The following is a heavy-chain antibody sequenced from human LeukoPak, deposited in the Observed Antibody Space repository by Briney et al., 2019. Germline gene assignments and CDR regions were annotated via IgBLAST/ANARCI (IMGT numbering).Heavy chain of an antibody. J-gene: IGHJ4*02. V-gene: IGHV3-66*01. CDR3: VGSSAQYYFDY. CDR1: GFTVSSNY. Sequence: GGSLRLSCAASGFTVSSNYMSWVRQAPGKGLEWVSVIYSGGSTYYADSVKGRFTISRDNSKNTLYLQMNSLRAEDTAVYYCVGSSAQYYFDYWGQGTLVTVSS. D-gene: IGHD6-13*01. CDR2: IYSGGST.